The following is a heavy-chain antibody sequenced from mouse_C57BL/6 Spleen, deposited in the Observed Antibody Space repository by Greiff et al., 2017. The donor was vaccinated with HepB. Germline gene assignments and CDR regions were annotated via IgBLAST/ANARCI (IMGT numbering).Heavy chain of an antibody. CDR1: GYTFTSYG. V-gene: IGHV1-81*01. CDR3: ARRYYYGSSYDWYFDV. J-gene: IGHJ1*03. D-gene: IGHD1-1*01. CDR2: IYPRSGNT. Sequence: VQLVESGAELARPGASVKLSCKASGYTFTSYGISWVKQRTGQGLEWIGEIYPRSGNTYYNEKFKGKATLTADKSSSTAYMELRSLTSEDSAVYFCARRYYYGSSYDWYFDVWGTGTTVTVSS.